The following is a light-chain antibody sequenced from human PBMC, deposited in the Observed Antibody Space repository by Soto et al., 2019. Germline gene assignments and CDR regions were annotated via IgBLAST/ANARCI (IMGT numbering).Light chain of an antibody. Sequence: EVVLTQSPDTLSLSPGERATLSCRTSHSVDIYLAWYQQKPGQAPRPLIYDSYNRVTGIPTRFSGSGSGTDFTLTISSLEPEESAVYYCQQRKYWPPLTFGGGTKVEIK. V-gene: IGKV3-11*01. CDR3: QQRKYWPPLT. CDR1: HSVDIY. J-gene: IGKJ4*01. CDR2: DSY.